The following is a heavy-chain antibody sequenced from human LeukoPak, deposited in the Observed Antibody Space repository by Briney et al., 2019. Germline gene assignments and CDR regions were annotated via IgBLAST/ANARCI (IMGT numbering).Heavy chain of an antibody. D-gene: IGHD3-16*01. CDR3: GRDEPGGYFVY. Sequence: GGSLRLSCAASGFTVSSNYMSWVRQAPGKGLEWVSAISGSGGSTYYADSVKGRFTISRDNSKNTLYLQMSNLRVEDTAVYYCGRDEPGGYFVYWGQGTLVAVSS. V-gene: IGHV3-23*01. CDR1: GFTVSSNY. CDR2: ISGSGGST. J-gene: IGHJ4*02.